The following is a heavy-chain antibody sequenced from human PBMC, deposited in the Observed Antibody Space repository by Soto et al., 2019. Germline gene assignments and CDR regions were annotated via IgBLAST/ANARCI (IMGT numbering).Heavy chain of an antibody. V-gene: IGHV3-30-3*01. D-gene: IGHD6-13*01. J-gene: IGHJ6*02. CDR3: ARAGYSSSWYYPYYYGMDV. CDR1: GFTFSSYA. Sequence: PGGSLRLSCAASGFTFSSYAMHWVRQAPGKGLEWVAVISYDGSNKYYADSVKGRFTISRDNSKNTLYLQMNSLRAEDTAVYYCARAGYSSSWYYPYYYGMDVWGQGTTVTVSS. CDR2: ISYDGSNK.